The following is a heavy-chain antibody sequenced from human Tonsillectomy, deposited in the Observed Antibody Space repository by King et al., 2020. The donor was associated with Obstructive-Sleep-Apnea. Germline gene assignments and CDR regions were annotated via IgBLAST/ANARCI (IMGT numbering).Heavy chain of an antibody. CDR3: ARDALNYGMTVNFDS. CDR1: GGSICYTNYY. V-gene: IGHV4-39*07. Sequence: QLQESAPGLVKPSETLSLTCTVSGGSICYTNYYWGWIRQSPGKGLEGTASIHYSGNTYYSPSLKSRVTISVDTSRNQFSLKLNSVTAADTAVYYCARDALNYGMTVNFDSWGQGTLLIVSS. CDR2: IHYSGNT. D-gene: IGHD4-17*01. J-gene: IGHJ4*02.